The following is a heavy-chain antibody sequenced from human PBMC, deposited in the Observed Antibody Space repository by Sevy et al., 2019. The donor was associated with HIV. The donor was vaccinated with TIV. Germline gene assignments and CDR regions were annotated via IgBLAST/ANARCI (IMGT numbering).Heavy chain of an antibody. CDR2: MNPNSGNT. Sequence: ASMKVSCKASGYTFSNSDINWVRQATGQGLEWLGWMNPNSGNTVYAQKFQGRVTITRDTSISTAYMELSSLRSEDSAVYYCARAEYYYGMDVWGQGTMVTVSS. V-gene: IGHV1-8*03. J-gene: IGHJ6*02. CDR1: GYTFSNSD. CDR3: ARAEYYYGMDV.